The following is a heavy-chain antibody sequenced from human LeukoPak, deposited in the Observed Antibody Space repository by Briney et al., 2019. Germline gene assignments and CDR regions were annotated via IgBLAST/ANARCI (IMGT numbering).Heavy chain of an antibody. V-gene: IGHV3-23*01. CDR1: GFTFSSSA. Sequence: GGSLRLSCAASGFTFSSSAMSWVRQAPGKGLEWVSTITGSGGGTYYADSVKGRFTISRDSSKNSLYLQMNSLRVEDTAVYYCAKGLYTSSWYKFDYWGQGTLVTVSS. CDR3: AKGLYTSSWYKFDY. J-gene: IGHJ4*02. CDR2: ITGSGGGT. D-gene: IGHD6-13*01.